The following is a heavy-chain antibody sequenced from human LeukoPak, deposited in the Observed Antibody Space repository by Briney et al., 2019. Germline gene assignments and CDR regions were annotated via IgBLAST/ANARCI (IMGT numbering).Heavy chain of an antibody. D-gene: IGHD5-24*01. CDR1: GFTFSSYW. Sequence: GGSLRLSCAASGFTFSSYWMHWVRQAPGKGLVWVSHISSDGSTTRYADSVKGRFTISRDNAKNTLFLQMNSLRAEDTAVYYCARKNNSDLDYWGQGTPVTVSS. J-gene: IGHJ4*02. CDR3: ARKNNSDLDY. V-gene: IGHV3-74*01. CDR2: ISSDGSTT.